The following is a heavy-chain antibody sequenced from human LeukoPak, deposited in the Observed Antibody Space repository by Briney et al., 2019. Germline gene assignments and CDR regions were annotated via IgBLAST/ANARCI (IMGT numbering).Heavy chain of an antibody. Sequence: NPSETLSLTCSVSGVSITSGSNYWGWIRQPPGKTPEWIGSIYSSGSTHYNPSLKSRVIMLIDTAKNHFSLNLSSVTAADTAVYYCARSDGYGLVGIWGQGTMVTVSS. J-gene: IGHJ3*02. D-gene: IGHD3-10*01. CDR2: IYSSGST. CDR3: ARSDGYGLVGI. V-gene: IGHV4-39*07. CDR1: GVSITSGSNY.